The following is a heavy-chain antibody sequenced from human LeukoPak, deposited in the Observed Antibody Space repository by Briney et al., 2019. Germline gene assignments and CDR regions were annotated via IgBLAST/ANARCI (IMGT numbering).Heavy chain of an antibody. Sequence: PSGTLSLTCAVSGGSISSSNWWSWVRRPPGKGLEWIGEIYHSGSTNYNPSLKSRVTISVDKSKNQFSLKLSSVTAADTAVYYCARASAPDYYGSGSYPGYYYGMDVWGQGTTVTVSS. D-gene: IGHD3-10*01. CDR1: GGSISSSNW. J-gene: IGHJ6*02. V-gene: IGHV4-4*02. CDR3: ARASAPDYYGSGSYPGYYYGMDV. CDR2: IYHSGST.